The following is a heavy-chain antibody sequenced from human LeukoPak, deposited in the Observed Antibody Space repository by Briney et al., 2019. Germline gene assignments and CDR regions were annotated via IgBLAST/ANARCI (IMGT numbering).Heavy chain of an antibody. CDR1: GYTFTGYY. CDR2: INPNSGGT. Sequence: GASVKVSCKASGYTFTGYYMHWVRQAPGQGLEWMGWINPNSGGTNCAQKFQGRVTMTRDTSISTAYMELSRLRSDDTAVYYCARGSGSPPIRRGYWGQGTLVTVSS. CDR3: ARGSGSPPIRRGY. D-gene: IGHD3-10*01. J-gene: IGHJ4*02. V-gene: IGHV1-2*02.